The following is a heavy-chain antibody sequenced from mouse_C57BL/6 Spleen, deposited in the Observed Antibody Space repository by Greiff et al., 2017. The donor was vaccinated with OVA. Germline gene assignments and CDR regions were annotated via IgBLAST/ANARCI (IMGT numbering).Heavy chain of an antibody. CDR1: GYTFTSYW. J-gene: IGHJ2*01. CDR3: ARSVGNYVDY. D-gene: IGHD1-1*02. V-gene: IGHV1-50*01. CDR2: IDPSDSYT. Sequence: QVQLQQPGAELVKPGASVKLSCKASGYTFTSYWMQWVKQRPGQGLEWIGEIDPSDSYTNYNQKFKGKATLTVDTSSSTAYMQLSSLTSEDSAVYYCARSVGNYVDYWGQGTTLTVSS.